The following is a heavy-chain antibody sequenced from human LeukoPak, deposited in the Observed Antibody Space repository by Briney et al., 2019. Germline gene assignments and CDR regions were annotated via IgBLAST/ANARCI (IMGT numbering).Heavy chain of an antibody. D-gene: IGHD3-16*01. CDR2: IYSGGST. CDR3: ARGVDAFDI. J-gene: IGHJ3*02. Sequence: PGGSLRLSCAASGFTRSSNHMGWGRPGPGVGLEWVSVIYSGGSTYYADSVKVRFTISRDNSKNTLYLQMNSLRAEDTAVYYCARGVDAFDIWGQGTMVTVSS. CDR1: GFTRSSNH. V-gene: IGHV3-66*01.